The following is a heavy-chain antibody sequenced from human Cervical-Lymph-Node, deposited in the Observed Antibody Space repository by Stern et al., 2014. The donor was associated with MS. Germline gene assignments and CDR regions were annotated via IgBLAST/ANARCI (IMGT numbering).Heavy chain of an antibody. V-gene: IGHV3-33*01. D-gene: IGHD6-13*01. Sequence: DQLVESGGGVVQPGRSLRLSCAASGFTFNTYGMHWVRQASGKGLAWVAVIWYDGSYTFYSDAVKGRFTVSRDDSKSTLFLQMNSLRAEDTAVYYCASSIVAAEYFNHWGQGTLVTVYS. CDR2: IWYDGSYT. J-gene: IGHJ1*01. CDR3: ASSIVAAEYFNH. CDR1: GFTFNTYG.